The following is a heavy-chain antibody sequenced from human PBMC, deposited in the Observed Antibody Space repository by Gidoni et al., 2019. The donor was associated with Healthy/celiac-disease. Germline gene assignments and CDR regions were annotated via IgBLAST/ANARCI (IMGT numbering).Heavy chain of an antibody. J-gene: IGHJ4*02. CDR1: GFTFSGYA. CDR2: ISYDGSNK. CDR3: ARPAVVPAAPLDY. V-gene: IGHV3-30-3*01. D-gene: IGHD2-2*01. Sequence: QVQLVESGGGVVQPGRSLRLSCPAPGFTFSGYAMHWVRQAPGKGLEWVEVISYDGSNKYYADSVKGRFTISRDNSKNTLYLQMNSLRAEDTAVYYCARPAVVPAAPLDYWGQGTLVTVSS.